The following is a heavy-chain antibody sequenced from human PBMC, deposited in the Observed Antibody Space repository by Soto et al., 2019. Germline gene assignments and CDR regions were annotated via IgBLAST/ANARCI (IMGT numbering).Heavy chain of an antibody. CDR3: AREEYRWQESGGMDV. CDR2: IYYSGST. V-gene: IGHV4-59*01. CDR1: GGSIRNYY. J-gene: IGHJ6*02. Sequence: PSETLSVTSSVSGGSIRNYYWSWVRQPPGKGLEWIGYIYYSGSTNYTPSLKSRVTISVDTSKNQFSLKLSSVTAADTAVYYFAREEYRWQESGGMDVWGQGTTVTVSS. D-gene: IGHD6-6*01.